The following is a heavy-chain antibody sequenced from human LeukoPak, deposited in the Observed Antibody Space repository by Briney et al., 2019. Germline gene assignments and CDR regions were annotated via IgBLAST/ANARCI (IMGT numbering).Heavy chain of an antibody. Sequence: PSETLSLTCTVSGVSISNYYWSWIRQPAGKGLEWIGRINTRGSTDYNPSLKSRVTISVDMSKNQFSLRLSAVTAADTAVYYCARGGWYFAYWGQGTLVTVSS. CDR2: INTRGST. J-gene: IGHJ4*02. D-gene: IGHD6-19*01. V-gene: IGHV4-4*07. CDR3: ARGGWYFAY. CDR1: GVSISNYY.